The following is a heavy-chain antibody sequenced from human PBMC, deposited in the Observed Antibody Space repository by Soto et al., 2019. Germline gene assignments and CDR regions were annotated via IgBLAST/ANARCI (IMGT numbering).Heavy chain of an antibody. J-gene: IGHJ1*01. CDR3: ARGPRGSSSRGYFQH. CDR1: GGSFSGYY. V-gene: IGHV4-34*01. CDR2: INHSGST. D-gene: IGHD6-13*01. Sequence: PSETLSLTCAVYGGSFSGYYWSWIRQPPGRGLEWIGEINHSGSTNYNPSLKSRVTISVDTSKNQFSLKLSSVTAADTAVYYCARGPRGSSSRGYFQHWGQGTLVTVPS.